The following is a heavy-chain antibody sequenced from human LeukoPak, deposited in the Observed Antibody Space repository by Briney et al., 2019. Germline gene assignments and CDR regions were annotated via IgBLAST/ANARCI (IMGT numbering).Heavy chain of an antibody. Sequence: SETLSLTCSVSGGLITSTIHYWAWIRQPPGQGLEWIASIYDNGITYYNAFLESRVTMSVDTSRDQFSLRLSSVSAAGTSVYYCARQPTVKRGAVASNFAYWGQGTLATVPS. CDR1: GGLITSTIHY. CDR2: IYDNGIT. J-gene: IGHJ4*02. V-gene: IGHV4-39*01. D-gene: IGHD6-19*01. CDR3: ARQPTVKRGAVASNFAY.